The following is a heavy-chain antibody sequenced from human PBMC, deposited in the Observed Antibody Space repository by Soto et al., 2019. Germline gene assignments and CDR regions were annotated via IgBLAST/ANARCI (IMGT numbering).Heavy chain of an antibody. V-gene: IGHV3-30*18. J-gene: IGHJ4*02. CDR3: AKDRSQIFPYYFDY. D-gene: IGHD6-13*01. CDR1: GFTFSSYG. CDR2: ISYDGSNK. Sequence: GGSLRLSCAPSGFTFSSYGMHWVRQAPGKGLEWVAVISYDGSNKYYADSVKGRFTISRDNSKNTLYLQMNSLRAEDTAVYYCAKDRSQIFPYYFDYWGQGTLVTAPQ.